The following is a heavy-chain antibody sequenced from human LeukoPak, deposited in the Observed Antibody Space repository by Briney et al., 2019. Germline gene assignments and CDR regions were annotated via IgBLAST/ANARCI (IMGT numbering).Heavy chain of an antibody. V-gene: IGHV4-39*01. CDR2: IYYSGST. Sequence: SETLSLTCTVSGGSISSSSYYWGWIRQPPGRGLEWIGSIYYSGSTYYNPSLKSRVTISVDTSKNQFSLKLSSVTAADTAVYYCARRNLGEYAFDIWGQGTMVTVSS. D-gene: IGHD3-10*01. J-gene: IGHJ3*02. CDR3: ARRNLGEYAFDI. CDR1: GGSISSSSYY.